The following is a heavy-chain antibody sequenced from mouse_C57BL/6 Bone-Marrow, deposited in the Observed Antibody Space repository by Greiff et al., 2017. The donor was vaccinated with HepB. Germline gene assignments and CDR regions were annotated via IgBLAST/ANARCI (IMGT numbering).Heavy chain of an antibody. J-gene: IGHJ2*01. CDR2: ISGGGGNT. CDR1: GFTFSSYT. Sequence: DVQLVESGGGLVKPGGSLKLSCAASGFTFSSYTMSWVRQTPEKRLEWVATISGGGGNTYYPDSVKGRFTISRDNAKNTLYLQMSSLRSEDTALYYCARLGYYFDYWGQGTTLTVSS. CDR3: ARLGYYFDY. V-gene: IGHV5-9*01.